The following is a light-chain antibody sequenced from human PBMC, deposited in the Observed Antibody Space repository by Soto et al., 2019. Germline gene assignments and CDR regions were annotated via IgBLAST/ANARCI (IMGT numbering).Light chain of an antibody. V-gene: IGKV3-20*01. J-gene: IGKJ4*01. CDR2: GAS. CDR1: QSVRSSY. Sequence: EIVLTQSPGTLSLSPGGRATLSCRASQSVRSSYLAWYQQRPGQAPRLLIFGASFRATGIPDRFSGSGSGTDFTLTISRPEPEDFAVYYCQHYGSPLTFGGGTKV. CDR3: QHYGSPLT.